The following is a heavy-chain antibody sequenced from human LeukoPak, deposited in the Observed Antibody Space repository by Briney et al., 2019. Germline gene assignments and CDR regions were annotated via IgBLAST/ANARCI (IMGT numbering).Heavy chain of an antibody. V-gene: IGHV5-51*01. CDR1: GYSFTTYW. D-gene: IGHD6-19*01. CDR2: IYPGGSET. CDR3: ARCGWTNYYYGMDV. Sequence: GESLKISCKGSGYSFTTYWIGWVRQMPDKGLEWMGLIYPGGSETRYSPSFQGQVTISADKSTSTAYLQWSSLKASDTAMYYCARCGWTNYYYGMDVWGQGTTVTVSS. J-gene: IGHJ6*02.